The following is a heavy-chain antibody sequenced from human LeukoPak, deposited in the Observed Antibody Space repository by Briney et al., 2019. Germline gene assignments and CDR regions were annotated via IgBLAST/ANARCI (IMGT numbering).Heavy chain of an antibody. V-gene: IGHV1-69*13. Sequence: SVKVSCKASGGTFSSYAISWVRQAPGQGLEWMGGIIPIFGTANYAQKFQGRVTITADESTSTAYMELSSLRSEDTAVYYCARDSWGGDAFDIWGQGTMVTVSS. CDR2: IIPIFGTA. CDR1: GGTFSSYA. CDR3: ARDSWGGDAFDI. D-gene: IGHD3-16*01. J-gene: IGHJ3*02.